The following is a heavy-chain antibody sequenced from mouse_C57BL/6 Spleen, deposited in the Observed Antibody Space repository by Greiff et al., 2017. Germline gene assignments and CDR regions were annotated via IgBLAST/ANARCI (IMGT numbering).Heavy chain of an antibody. V-gene: IGHV3-6*01. D-gene: IGHD2-2*01. CDR1: GYSITSGYY. CDR2: ISYDGSN. CDR3: AREIYYGSCDY. J-gene: IGHJ2*01. Sequence: EVQLQQSGPGLVKPSQSLSLTCSVTGYSITSGYYWNWIRQFPGNKLEWMGYISYDGSNNYNPSLKNRISITRDTSKNQFFLKLNSVTTEDTATYYCAREIYYGSCDYWGQGTTRTVSS.